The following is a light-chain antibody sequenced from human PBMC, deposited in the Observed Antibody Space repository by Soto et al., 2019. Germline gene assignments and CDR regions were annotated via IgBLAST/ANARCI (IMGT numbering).Light chain of an antibody. CDR2: WAS. Sequence: DIVMTQSPDSLAVSLGERANINCKSSQSVLYSSNNKNYLAGYQQRPGQPPKRLIYWASTRESGVPDRFSGSGSGTDFTLTITSLQAEDVAVYYCQQYESTPPTFGQGTKLEIK. CDR1: QSVLYSSNNKNY. CDR3: QQYESTPPT. V-gene: IGKV4-1*01. J-gene: IGKJ2*01.